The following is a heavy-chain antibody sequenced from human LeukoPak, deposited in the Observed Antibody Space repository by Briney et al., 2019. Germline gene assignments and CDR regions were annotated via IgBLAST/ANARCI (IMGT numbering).Heavy chain of an antibody. Sequence: SQTLSLTCTVSGGSISSGGYYWSWIRQHPGKGLEWIGYIYYSGSTYYNPSLKSRVTISVDTSKNQFSLKLSSVTAADTAVYYCARGSGPGLITYYPRYCYYMDVWGKGTTVTVSS. CDR3: ARGSGPGLITYYPRYCYYMDV. J-gene: IGHJ6*03. V-gene: IGHV4-31*03. D-gene: IGHD3-22*01. CDR1: GGSISSGGYY. CDR2: IYYSGST.